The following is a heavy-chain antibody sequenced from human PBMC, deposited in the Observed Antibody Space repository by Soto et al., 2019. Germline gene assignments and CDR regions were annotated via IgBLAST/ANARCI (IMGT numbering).Heavy chain of an antibody. Sequence: PSETLSLTCTVSGGSLSSGRYCWSWIRQPPGKGLEWIGYIYYSGSTKYNPSLKSRVTISVDTSKNQFSLKVISVTAAATAVYYYALEVPSVMPSYGVDVWGQGTPVTVSS. V-gene: IGHV4-61*01. J-gene: IGHJ6*02. CDR3: ALEVPSVMPSYGVDV. D-gene: IGHD2-2*01. CDR1: GGSLSSGRYC. CDR2: IYYSGST.